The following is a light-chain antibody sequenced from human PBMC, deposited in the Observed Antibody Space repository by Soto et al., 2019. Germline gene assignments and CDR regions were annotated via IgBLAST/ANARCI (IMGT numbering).Light chain of an antibody. J-gene: IGLJ2*01. CDR3: NSFTSSSTVV. CDR2: DVS. V-gene: IGLV2-14*01. Sequence: QSVLTQPASVSGSPGQSITISCTGTSSDVGGYNYVSWYQQHPGKAPKLMIYDVSNRPSGVSNRFSGSKSGNTASLTISGLQAGDEADYYCNSFTSSSTVVFGGGTKVTVL. CDR1: SSDVGGYNY.